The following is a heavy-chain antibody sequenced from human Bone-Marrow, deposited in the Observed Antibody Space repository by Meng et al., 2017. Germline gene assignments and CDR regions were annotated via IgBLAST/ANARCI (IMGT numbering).Heavy chain of an antibody. J-gene: IGHJ4*02. V-gene: IGHV3-74*03. CDR1: GFTFSSYN. CDR3: ARDADWVIFDH. Sequence: EGQLVEVGGGLVQPGGSLRLSCAASGFTFSSYNMHWVRQTPGEGLVWVSRINTDASSTTYADSVKGRFTISRDDAKNTVYLQMNSLRAEDTAVYYCARDADWVIFDHWGQGALVTVSS. CDR2: INTDASST. D-gene: IGHD3-9*01.